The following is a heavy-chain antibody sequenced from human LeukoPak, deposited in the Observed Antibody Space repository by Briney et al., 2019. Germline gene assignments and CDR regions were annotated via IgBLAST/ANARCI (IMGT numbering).Heavy chain of an antibody. CDR2: ISISGGTI. D-gene: IGHD3-16*01. CDR3: ARGTGAYYY. Sequence: ETLSLTCTVSGGSISSSINYWGWIRQPPGKGLEWLSCISISGGTIFYADSVKRRFTISRDNAKNSLYLQMNSLRDEDTAVYYCARGTGAYYYWGQGTLVTVSS. J-gene: IGHJ4*02. V-gene: IGHV3-48*02. CDR1: GGSISSS.